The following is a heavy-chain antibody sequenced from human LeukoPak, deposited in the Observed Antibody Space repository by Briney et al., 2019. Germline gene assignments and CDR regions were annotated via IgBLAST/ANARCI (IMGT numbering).Heavy chain of an antibody. CDR2: ISYDGSNK. J-gene: IGHJ4*02. CDR3: ARGRTILLWFGELSD. Sequence: GGSLRLSCAASGFTFSSYGMHWVRQAPGKGLEWVAVISYDGSNKYYADSVKGRFTISRDNSKNTLYLQMNSLRAEDTAVYYCARGRTILLWFGELSDWGQGTLVTVSS. D-gene: IGHD3-10*01. CDR1: GFTFSSYG. V-gene: IGHV3-30*19.